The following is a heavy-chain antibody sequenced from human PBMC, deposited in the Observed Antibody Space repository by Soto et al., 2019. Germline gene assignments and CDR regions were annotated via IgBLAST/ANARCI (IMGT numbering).Heavy chain of an antibody. V-gene: IGHV1-2*04. CDR1: GYTFTGYY. D-gene: IGHD3-22*01. J-gene: IGHJ5*02. Sequence: ASVKVSCKASGYTFTGYYMHWVRQAPGQGLEWMGWINPNSGGTNYAQKFQGWVTMTRDTSISTAYMELSRLRSDDTAVYYCARASPLNYYGSSGYYTWFDPWGQGTLVTVSS. CDR3: ARASPLNYYGSSGYYTWFDP. CDR2: INPNSGGT.